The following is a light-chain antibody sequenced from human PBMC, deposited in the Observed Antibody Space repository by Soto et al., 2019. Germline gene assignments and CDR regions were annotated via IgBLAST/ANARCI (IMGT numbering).Light chain of an antibody. Sequence: EIVMTQSPATLSVSPWERATLSCRASQSVSSNLAWYQQKPGQAPRLLIYGASTRATGIPARFSGSGSGTDFTLTISRLEPEDFAVYYCQQYGSSPRGFGQGTKV. CDR1: QSVSSN. CDR3: QQYGSSPRG. CDR2: GAS. V-gene: IGKV3-15*01. J-gene: IGKJ1*01.